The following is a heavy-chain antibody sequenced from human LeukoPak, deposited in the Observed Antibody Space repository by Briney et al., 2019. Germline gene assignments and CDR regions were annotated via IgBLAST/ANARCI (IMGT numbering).Heavy chain of an antibody. D-gene: IGHD2-21*02. CDR2: INPDGRDT. CDR1: GFTSNRRW. Sequence: GGSLRLSCVVSGFTSNRRWMNWVRQAPGKGLEWVAHINPDGRDTYYVDSVKGRFTISRDNAQNSMYLQMNSLRVEDTAVYYCTSWGDTTAEYFQRWGQGTLVTVSS. CDR3: TSWGDTTAEYFQR. J-gene: IGHJ1*01. V-gene: IGHV3-7*01.